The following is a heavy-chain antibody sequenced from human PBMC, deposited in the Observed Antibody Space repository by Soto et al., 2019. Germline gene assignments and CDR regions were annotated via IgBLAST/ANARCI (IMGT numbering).Heavy chain of an antibody. CDR1: GGTFNSYT. D-gene: IGHD3-10*01. Sequence: QVQLVQSGAEVEKPGSSVKVSCKASGGTFNSYTIGWVRQAPGQGLEWMGGIIPLFGTANYAQKFQGRVTIFADKSTSTAYMELSSLRSEDTAVYYCAKEGFGDSGWFDPWGQGTLVTVSS. J-gene: IGHJ5*02. CDR3: AKEGFGDSGWFDP. CDR2: IIPLFGTA. V-gene: IGHV1-69*06.